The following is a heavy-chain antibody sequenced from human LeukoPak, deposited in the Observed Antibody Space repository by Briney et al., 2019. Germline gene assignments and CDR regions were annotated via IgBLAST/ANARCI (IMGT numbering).Heavy chain of an antibody. V-gene: IGHV3-21*01. CDR2: ISGSSNYI. D-gene: IGHD6-19*01. Sequence: PGGSLRLSCAVSGFAFNDYSLNWVRQAPGKGLEWVSYISGSSNYIYYADSVKGRFTISRDNAKTSVYLQMNSLRAEDTAVYYCAREPSGWYVDYWGQGTLVTVSS. CDR3: AREPSGWYVDY. J-gene: IGHJ4*02. CDR1: GFAFNDYS.